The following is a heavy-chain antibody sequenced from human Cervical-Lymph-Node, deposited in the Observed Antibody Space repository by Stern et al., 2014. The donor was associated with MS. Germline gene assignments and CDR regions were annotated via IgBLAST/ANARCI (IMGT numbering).Heavy chain of an antibody. Sequence: QMQLVQSGAEVKKPGSSGKVSCKASGGTFSSYTISWVRQAPGQGLEWMGRIIPILGIANYAQKFQGRVTITADKSTSTAYMELSSLRSEDTAVYYCASWSRLRLGESYYFDYWGQGTLVTVSS. V-gene: IGHV1-69*09. J-gene: IGHJ4*02. CDR3: ASWSRLRLGESYYFDY. CDR2: IIPILGIA. CDR1: GGTFSSYT. D-gene: IGHD3-16*01.